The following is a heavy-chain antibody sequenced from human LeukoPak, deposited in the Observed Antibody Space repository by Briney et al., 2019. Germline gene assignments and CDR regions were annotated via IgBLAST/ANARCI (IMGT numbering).Heavy chain of an antibody. D-gene: IGHD2-15*01. CDR2: ISYDGSNK. CDR3: ARDRYMVAATERGWFDP. CDR1: GFTFSSYA. V-gene: IGHV3-30-3*01. J-gene: IGHJ5*02. Sequence: PGRSLRLSCAASGFTFSSYAMHWVRQAPGKGLEWVAVISYDGSNKYYADSVKGRFTISRDNSKNTLYLQMNSLRAEDTAVYYCARDRYMVAATERGWFDPWGQGTLVTVSS.